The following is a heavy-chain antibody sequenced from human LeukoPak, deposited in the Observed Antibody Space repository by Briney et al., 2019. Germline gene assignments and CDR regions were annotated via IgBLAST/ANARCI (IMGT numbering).Heavy chain of an antibody. V-gene: IGHV3-33*06. J-gene: IGHJ4*02. D-gene: IGHD4-11*01. CDR3: AKGYDYSYLDY. CDR2: IWYDGSNK. Sequence: PGGSLRLSCAASGFTFSSYGMHWVRQAPGKGLEWVAVIWYDGSNKYYADSVKGRFTISRDNSKNTLYLQMNSLRAEDTAVYFCAKGYDYSYLDYCGKGTLVTVSS. CDR1: GFTFSSYG.